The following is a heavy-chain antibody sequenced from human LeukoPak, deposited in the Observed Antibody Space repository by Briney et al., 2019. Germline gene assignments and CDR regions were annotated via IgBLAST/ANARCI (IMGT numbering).Heavy chain of an antibody. Sequence: GASVKVSCKASGYTFTSYAMNWVRQAPGQGLEWMGWINTNTGNPTYAPGFTGRFVFSLDTSVSTAYLQISSLKAEDTAVYYCARVVSSGSQGLYGFDYWGQGTLVTVSS. D-gene: IGHD1-26*01. J-gene: IGHJ4*02. CDR1: GYTFTSYA. V-gene: IGHV7-4-1*02. CDR3: ARVVSSGSQGLYGFDY. CDR2: INTNTGNP.